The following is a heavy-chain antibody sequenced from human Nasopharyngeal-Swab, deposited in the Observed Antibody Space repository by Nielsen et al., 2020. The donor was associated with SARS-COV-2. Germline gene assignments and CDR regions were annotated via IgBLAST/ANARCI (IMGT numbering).Heavy chain of an antibody. CDR2: ISHSGST. Sequence: SETLSLTCAFYGGSFNSYYWTWIRQSPGKVLEWIGEISHSGSTKYNPSLKSRLTISVDTSNNQFSLKLTSVTAADTAVYYCARKAVLDLRLDYWGQGTLVTVSS. D-gene: IGHD3/OR15-3a*01. J-gene: IGHJ4*02. V-gene: IGHV4-34*01. CDR1: GGSFNSYY. CDR3: ARKAVLDLRLDY.